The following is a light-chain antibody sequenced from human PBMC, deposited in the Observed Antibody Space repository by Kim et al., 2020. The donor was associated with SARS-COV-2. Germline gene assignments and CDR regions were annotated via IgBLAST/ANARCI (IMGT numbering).Light chain of an antibody. CDR2: RDN. V-gene: IGLV10-54*01. CDR3: SAWDTGLNGYV. CDR1: TNNIGHRG. Sequence: TATPTRTGTTNNIGHRGAAWLQQRQGHPPKLLSYRDNNRPSGVSERFSASRSGNTASLTITGLQPEDEADYYCSAWDTGLNGYVFGTGTKVTVL. J-gene: IGLJ1*01.